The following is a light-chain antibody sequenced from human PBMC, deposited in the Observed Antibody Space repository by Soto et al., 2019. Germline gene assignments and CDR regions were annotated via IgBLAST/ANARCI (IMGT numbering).Light chain of an antibody. V-gene: IGKV1-5*03. Sequence: DIQMTQSPSTLSASVGDRVTITCRASQSISSWLAWYQQKPGKAPKLLIYKESSLESGVPSRFSGSGSGTEFTLTIRSLQPDDFATYYCQQYRVTFGQGTKVEIK. CDR3: QQYRVT. CDR2: KES. CDR1: QSISSW. J-gene: IGKJ1*01.